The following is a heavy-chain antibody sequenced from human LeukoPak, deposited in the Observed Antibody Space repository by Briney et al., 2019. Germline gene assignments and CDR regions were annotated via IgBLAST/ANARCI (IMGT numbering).Heavy chain of an antibody. Sequence: GGSLRLSCAASGFSFSSYAMTWLRQAPGKGLEWVSVITNSGGSTYYTDSVKGRFTISRDNSKNTLYLQMNSLRAEDTAVYYCAKGWNCDYWGQGTLVTVSS. CDR3: AKGWNCDY. CDR2: ITNSGGST. J-gene: IGHJ4*02. CDR1: GFSFSSYA. V-gene: IGHV3-23*01. D-gene: IGHD1-1*01.